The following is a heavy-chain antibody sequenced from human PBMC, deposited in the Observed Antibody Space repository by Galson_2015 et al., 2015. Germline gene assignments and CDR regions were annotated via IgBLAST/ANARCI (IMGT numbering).Heavy chain of an antibody. CDR3: ARDANRGGESDY. J-gene: IGHJ4*02. CDR2: IKYDGSQT. CDR1: GFTFRNYW. Sequence: SLRLSCAAPGFTFRNYWMVWVRQTPEKGLQWVAKIKYDGSQTFYVDSVEGRFTISRDNAENSLDLQMNSLRADDTAVYYCARDANRGGESDYWGQGALVTVSS. V-gene: IGHV3-7*03. D-gene: IGHD3-16*01.